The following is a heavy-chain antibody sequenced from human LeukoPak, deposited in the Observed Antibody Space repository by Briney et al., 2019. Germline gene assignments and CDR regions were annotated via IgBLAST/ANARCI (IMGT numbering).Heavy chain of an antibody. J-gene: IGHJ4*02. D-gene: IGHD3-3*01. CDR2: ISYDGSNK. CDR3: AKGAGDFWSGSGKYYFDY. CDR1: GFTFSSYA. V-gene: IGHV3-30-3*01. Sequence: GGSLRLSCAASGFTFSSYAMHWVRQAPGKGLEWVAVISYDGSNKYYADSVKGRFTISRDNSKNTRYLQMNSLRAEDTAVYYCAKGAGDFWSGSGKYYFDYWGQGTLVTVSS.